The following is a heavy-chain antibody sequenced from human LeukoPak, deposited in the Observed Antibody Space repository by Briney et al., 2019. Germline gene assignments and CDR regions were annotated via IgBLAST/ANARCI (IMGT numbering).Heavy chain of an antibody. Sequence: GASVKVSCKASGYTFTAYDIHWVRQAPGQELEWMGWISPYGGSTNYARKFQGRVSNARDTSISTAYMELSSLTSDDTAVYYCVREDWHYDYWGQGALVTVSS. D-gene: IGHD3-9*01. J-gene: IGHJ4*02. CDR1: GYTFTAYD. CDR3: VREDWHYDY. CDR2: ISPYGGST. V-gene: IGHV1-2*02.